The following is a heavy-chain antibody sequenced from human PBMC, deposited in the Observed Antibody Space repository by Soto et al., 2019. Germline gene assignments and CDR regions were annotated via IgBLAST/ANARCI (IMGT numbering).Heavy chain of an antibody. J-gene: IGHJ4*02. CDR2: IYSGGST. CDR1: GVTVSSNY. D-gene: IGHD3-22*01. Sequence: GSLRLSCAASGVTVSSNYMSWVRQAPGKGLEWVSVIYSGGSTYYADSVKGRFTISRDNSKNTLYLQMNSLRAEDTAVYHCAKDEGYYYNSSGSYYEEYWGQGT. CDR3: AKDEGYYYNSSGSYYEEY. V-gene: IGHV3-66*01.